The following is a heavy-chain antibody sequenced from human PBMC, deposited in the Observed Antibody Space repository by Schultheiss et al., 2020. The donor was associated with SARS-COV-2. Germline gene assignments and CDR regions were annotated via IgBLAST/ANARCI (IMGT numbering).Heavy chain of an antibody. CDR1: GFTFTSSA. CDR2: IIPIFGTA. Sequence: ASVKVSCKASGFTFTSSAVQWVRQAPGQGLEWMGGIIPIFGTANYAQKLQGRVTMTTDTSTSTAYMELRSLRSDDTAVYYCARGLSILWWWSQGTLVTVSS. V-gene: IGHV1-18*01. J-gene: IGHJ4*02. CDR3: ARGLSILWW. D-gene: IGHD2-21*01.